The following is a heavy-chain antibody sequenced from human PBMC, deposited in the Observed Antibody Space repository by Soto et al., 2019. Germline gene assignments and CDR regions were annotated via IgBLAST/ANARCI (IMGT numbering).Heavy chain of an antibody. J-gene: IGHJ5*01. Sequence: SVKVSCKASGGTFRNYAISWVRQVPGQGLEWMGSIIPMFDRPNYGQKFQGRVTITADEATSTAYMELSSLRSDDTAVYYCARERRFSCGLGRGHPFDSWG. D-gene: IGHD2-21*01. CDR2: IIPMFDRP. CDR3: ARERRFSCGLGRGHPFDS. V-gene: IGHV1-69*13. CDR1: GGTFRNYA.